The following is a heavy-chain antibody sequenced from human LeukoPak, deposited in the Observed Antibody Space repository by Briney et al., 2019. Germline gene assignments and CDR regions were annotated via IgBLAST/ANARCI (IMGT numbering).Heavy chain of an antibody. CDR2: ISSSSSTI. V-gene: IGHV3-48*04. Sequence: PGGSLRLSCAASGFTFSSYSMNWVRQAPGKGLEWVSYISSSSSTIYYADSVKGRFTISRDNAKNSLYLQMNSLRAEDTAVYYCARDQFPYSSSWYYGMDVWGQGTTVTVSS. CDR1: GFTFSSYS. D-gene: IGHD6-13*01. J-gene: IGHJ6*02. CDR3: ARDQFPYSSSWYYGMDV.